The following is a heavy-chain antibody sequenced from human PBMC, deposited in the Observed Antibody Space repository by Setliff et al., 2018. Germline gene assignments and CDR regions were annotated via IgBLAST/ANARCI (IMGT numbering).Heavy chain of an antibody. D-gene: IGHD2-15*01. CDR2: INPNTGGT. CDR1: GYIFAGYY. CDR3: AISTLSICSGGSCPNAFDV. V-gene: IGHV1-2*02. J-gene: IGHJ3*01. Sequence: ASVKVSCKSSGYIFAGYYIHWLRQTPGQGLEWMGWINPNTGGTNYAQKFQGRVTLTRDTSIRTSYMELNSLTSDDTAVYYCAISTLSICSGGSCPNAFDVWGQGTMVTVSS.